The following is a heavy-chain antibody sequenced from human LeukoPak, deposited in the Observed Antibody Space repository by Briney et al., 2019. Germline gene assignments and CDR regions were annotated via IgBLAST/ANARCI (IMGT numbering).Heavy chain of an antibody. V-gene: IGHV4-59*08. D-gene: IGHD6-13*01. CDR1: GGSISSYY. J-gene: IGHJ4*02. CDR2: IYYSGST. Sequence: SETLSLTCTVSGGSISSYYWSWIRQPPGKGLEWIGHIYYSGSTNYNPSLKSRVTISVDTSKNQFSLKLSSVTAADTAVYYCASAYSSSWFDYWGQGTLVTVSS. CDR3: ASAYSSSWFDY.